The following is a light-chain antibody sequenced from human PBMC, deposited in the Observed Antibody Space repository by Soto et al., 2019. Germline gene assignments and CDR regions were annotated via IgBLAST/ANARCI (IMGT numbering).Light chain of an antibody. Sequence: QSALTQPPSASGSPGQSVSISCTGTSSDIGAYNFVSWYQQHPGKAPRLMIYGVSKRPSGVPDRFSGSKSGNTASLTVSGLQAEDEAYYYCSSYAGSNNYVVFGGGTKLTVL. CDR1: SSDIGAYNF. J-gene: IGLJ2*01. CDR2: GVS. V-gene: IGLV2-8*01. CDR3: SSYAGSNNYVV.